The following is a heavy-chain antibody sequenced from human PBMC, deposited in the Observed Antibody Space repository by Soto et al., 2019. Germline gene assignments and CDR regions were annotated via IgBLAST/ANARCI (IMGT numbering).Heavy chain of an antibody. CDR3: ARDRAYSRVDY. CDR1: GFSFSSAW. Sequence: ESGGGLVQPGGSLRLSCEVSGFSFSSAWMTWIRQAPGKGLERVAIMNEDGSERYYVDSVKGRFTISRDNAKNALFLQMNSLRVEDTAVYFFARDRAYSRVDYWGQGSLVTVSS. CDR2: MNEDGSER. V-gene: IGHV3-7*03. D-gene: IGHD4-4*01. J-gene: IGHJ4*02.